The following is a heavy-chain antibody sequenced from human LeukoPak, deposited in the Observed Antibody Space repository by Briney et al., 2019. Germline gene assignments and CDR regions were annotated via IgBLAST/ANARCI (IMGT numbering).Heavy chain of an antibody. J-gene: IGHJ3*02. D-gene: IGHD3-3*01. CDR3: ARGILEWGDAFDI. CDR2: MNPNSGNT. Sequence: ASVKVSCKASGYSFTSYDINWVRQATGQGLEWMGWMNPNSGNTGYAQKFQGRLTITRSTSISTAYMELSSLRSEDTAVYYCARGILEWGDAFDIWGQGTMVTVSS. V-gene: IGHV1-8*03. CDR1: GYSFTSYD.